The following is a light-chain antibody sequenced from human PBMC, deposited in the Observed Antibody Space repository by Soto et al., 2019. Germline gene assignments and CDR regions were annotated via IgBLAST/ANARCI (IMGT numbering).Light chain of an antibody. V-gene: IGKV3-11*01. J-gene: IGKJ1*01. CDR1: QSVSSY. CDR2: DAS. Sequence: EIVLTQSPATLSLSPGERSTGACMASQSVSSYLAWYQQKPGQAPRLLIYDASNRATGIPAGFSGSGSGTDFTLTISSLEPEDFAVYYCQQRSNWPWTFGQGTKVDIK. CDR3: QQRSNWPWT.